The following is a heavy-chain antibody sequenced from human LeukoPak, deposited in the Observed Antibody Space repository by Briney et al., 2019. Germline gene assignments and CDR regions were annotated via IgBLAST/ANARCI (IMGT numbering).Heavy chain of an antibody. V-gene: IGHV4-59*01. CDR1: GGSISSYY. CDR2: IYHSGST. D-gene: IGHD3-10*01. CDR3: ARDLYMSSGSYYGYYYYGMDV. J-gene: IGHJ6*02. Sequence: SETLSLTCTVSGGSISSYYWSWIRQPPGKGLEWIGYIYHSGSTNYNPSLKSRVTISVDTSKNQFSLKLSSVTAADTAVYYCARDLYMSSGSYYGYYYYGMDVWGQGTMVTVSS.